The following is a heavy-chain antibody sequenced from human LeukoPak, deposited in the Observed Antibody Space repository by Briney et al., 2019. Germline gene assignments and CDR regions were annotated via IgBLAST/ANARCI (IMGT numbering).Heavy chain of an antibody. CDR1: GFTFSSYS. D-gene: IGHD1-7*01. V-gene: IGHV3-21*01. J-gene: IGHJ5*02. CDR3: ARGKWGTGTTFGTDYWFDP. Sequence: GGSLRLSCAASGFTFSSYSTNWVRQAPGKGLEWVSSISSSSSYTYYADSVKGRFTISRDNAKNSLYLQMNSLRAEDTAVYYCARGKWGTGTTFGTDYWFDPWGQGTLVTVSS. CDR2: ISSSSSYT.